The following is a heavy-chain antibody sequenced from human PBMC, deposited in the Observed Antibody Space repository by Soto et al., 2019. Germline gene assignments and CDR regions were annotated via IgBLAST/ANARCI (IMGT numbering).Heavy chain of an antibody. D-gene: IGHD3-3*01. CDR2: INPNSGGT. Sequence: QVQLVQSGAEVKKPGASVKVSCKASGYTFTGYYMHWVRQAPGQGLEWMGWINPNSGGTNYAQKFQGRVTMTRDTSISTAYMELSRLRSDDTAVYYCARAKRITIFGLNNWFDPWGQGTLVTVSS. J-gene: IGHJ5*02. V-gene: IGHV1-2*02. CDR3: ARAKRITIFGLNNWFDP. CDR1: GYTFTGYY.